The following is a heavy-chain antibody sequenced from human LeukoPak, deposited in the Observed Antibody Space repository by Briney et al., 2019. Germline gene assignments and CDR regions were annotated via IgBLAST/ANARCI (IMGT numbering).Heavy chain of an antibody. J-gene: IGHJ4*02. Sequence: ASVKVSCKASGGTFSSYAISWVRQAPGQGLEWMGWISAYNGNTNYAQKLQGRVTMTTDTSTSTAYMELRSLRSDDTAVYYCARDLDITMIVVVPFDYWGQGTLVTVSS. D-gene: IGHD3-22*01. V-gene: IGHV1-18*01. CDR3: ARDLDITMIVVVPFDY. CDR1: GGTFSSYA. CDR2: ISAYNGNT.